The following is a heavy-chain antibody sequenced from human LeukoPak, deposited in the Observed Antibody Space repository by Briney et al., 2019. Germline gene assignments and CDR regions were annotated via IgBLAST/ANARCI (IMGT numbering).Heavy chain of an antibody. Sequence: ASVKVSCEASGGTFSSYAISWVRQAPGQGFEWMGGIIPIFGTANYAQKFQGRVTITTDESTSTAYMELSSLRSEDTAVYYCARQLLWFGEFKYYFDYWGQGTLVTVSS. CDR3: ARQLLWFGEFKYYFDY. CDR2: IIPIFGTA. CDR1: GGTFSSYA. V-gene: IGHV1-69*05. J-gene: IGHJ4*02. D-gene: IGHD3-10*01.